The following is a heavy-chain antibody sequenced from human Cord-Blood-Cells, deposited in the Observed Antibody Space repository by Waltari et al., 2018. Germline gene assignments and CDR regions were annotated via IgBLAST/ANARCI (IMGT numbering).Heavy chain of an antibody. CDR2: INQDGSEK. V-gene: IGHV3-7*04. D-gene: IGHD6-6*01. CDR1: AFTFSSYW. CDR3: ARGAAARPN. Sequence: EVQLVESVGGLLQPGGSLRLSCAASAFTFSSYWLSWVRQAPGKGLEWVANINQDGSEKYYVDSVKGRFTISRDNAKNSLYLQMNSLRAEDTAVYYCARGAAARPNWGQGTLVTVSS. J-gene: IGHJ4*02.